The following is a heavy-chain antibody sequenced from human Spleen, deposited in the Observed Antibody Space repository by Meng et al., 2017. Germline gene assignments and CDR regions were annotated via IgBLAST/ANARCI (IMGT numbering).Heavy chain of an antibody. D-gene: IGHD3-10*01. J-gene: IGHJ4*02. CDR1: GYHVIAYW. Sequence: QVQPVQPGATVKKPGASVRVCGKAAGYHVIAYWVYLMPLAPGQGLGWMGRVNPLTAGTDYAQMFQGRVTLTRDTSISTAYMELSSLRSDDTAVYYCARVGIGKDLFFWGQGTLVTVSS. V-gene: IGHV1-2*06. CDR2: VNPLTAGT. CDR3: ARVGIGKDLFF.